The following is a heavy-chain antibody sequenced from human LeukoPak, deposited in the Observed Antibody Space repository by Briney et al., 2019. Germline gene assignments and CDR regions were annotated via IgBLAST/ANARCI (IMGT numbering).Heavy chain of an antibody. CDR1: GCTFTSYY. CDR3: ARDPFVAGTGGALAFDY. J-gene: IGHJ4*02. CDR2: INPSGGST. Sequence: ASVKVSCKASGCTFTSYYMHWVRQAPGQGLEWMGIINPSGGSTSYAQKFQGRVTMTRDMSTSTVYMELSSLRSEDTAVYYCARDPFVAGTGGALAFDYWGQGTLVTVSS. D-gene: IGHD6-19*01. V-gene: IGHV1-46*01.